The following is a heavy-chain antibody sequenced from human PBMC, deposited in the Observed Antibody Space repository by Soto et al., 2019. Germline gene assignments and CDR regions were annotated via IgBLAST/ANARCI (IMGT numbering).Heavy chain of an antibody. CDR1: GGSISNSF. J-gene: IGHJ4*02. CDR2: IYYSGST. CDR3: ARGTAGYLVDY. Sequence: PSETLSLTCTVSGGSISNSFWAWIRQPPGKGLEWIGYIYYSGSTNYNPSLKSRVTISVDTSKNQFSLKLSSVTAADTAVYYCARGTAGYLVDYWGQGTLVTVSS. D-gene: IGHD3-9*01. V-gene: IGHV4-59*08.